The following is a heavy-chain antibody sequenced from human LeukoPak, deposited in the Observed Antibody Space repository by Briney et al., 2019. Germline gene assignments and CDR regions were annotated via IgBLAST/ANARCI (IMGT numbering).Heavy chain of an antibody. D-gene: IGHD6-13*01. J-gene: IGHJ4*02. CDR1: GFTFSTYA. CDR3: VQQYSSIWSVGDS. Sequence: GGSLRLSCATSGFTFSTYAMSWVRQAPGKGLEWVSAISGGTDSTYCTDSVKGRFTISRDTAKNTLYLQMNSLRAEDTAVYYCVQQYSSIWSVGDSWGQGTLVTVSS. CDR2: ISGGTDST. V-gene: IGHV3-23*01.